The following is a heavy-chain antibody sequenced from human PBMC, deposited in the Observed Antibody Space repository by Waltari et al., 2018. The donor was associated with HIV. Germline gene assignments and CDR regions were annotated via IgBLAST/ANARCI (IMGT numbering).Heavy chain of an antibody. D-gene: IGHD3-10*01. V-gene: IGHV4-39*01. CDR1: GGSISSSSSY. CDR2: IYYDEST. J-gene: IGHJ4*02. CDR3: ARQGNVIFYGSGPKGGVFDY. Sequence: QLQLQESGPGLVKPSETLSLTCTVSGGSISSSSSYWGWLRQPPGKGLEWIGSIYYDESTYNNPSLKSRVTISVDTSKNQFSLKLSSVTATDTTVYYCARQGNVIFYGSGPKGGVFDYWGQGTLVTVSS.